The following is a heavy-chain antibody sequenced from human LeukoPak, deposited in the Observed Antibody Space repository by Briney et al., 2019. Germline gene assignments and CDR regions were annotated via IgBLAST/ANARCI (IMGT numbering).Heavy chain of an antibody. J-gene: IGHJ6*02. Sequence: GGSLRLSCAASGFSFSDYDMNWVRQAPGEGLEWVSYIGPSGSTIFYADSGKGRFTISRDNAKKSLYLQMDSLRADDTAVYYCARDISAAGHYYHYYTMDVWGQGTTVTVSS. CDR3: ARDISAAGHYYHYYTMDV. CDR1: GFSFSDYD. D-gene: IGHD2/OR15-2a*01. V-gene: IGHV3-48*04. CDR2: IGPSGSTI.